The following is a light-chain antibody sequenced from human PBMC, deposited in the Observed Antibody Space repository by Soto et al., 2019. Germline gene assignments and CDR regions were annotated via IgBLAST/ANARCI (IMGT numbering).Light chain of an antibody. J-gene: IGLJ1*01. Sequence: QSVLTQPASVSGSPGQSITISCTGTSSDFGAYNLVSWYQRHPGKAPKLMIYEGSKRPSGVSNRFSGSKSGNTASLTTSGLQADDEADYYCCSYAAGSTPYVFGTGTRSPS. CDR2: EGS. V-gene: IGLV2-23*01. CDR3: CSYAAGSTPYV. CDR1: SSDFGAYNL.